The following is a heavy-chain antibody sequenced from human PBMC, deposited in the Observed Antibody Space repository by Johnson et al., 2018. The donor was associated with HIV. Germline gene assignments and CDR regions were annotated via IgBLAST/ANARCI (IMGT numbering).Heavy chain of an antibody. Sequence: QLVESGGGVVQPGRSLRLSCAASGFTLSSYPMHWVRQTPGKGLEWVAGISWKSDTIGYADSVKGRFTISRDNAKNSLYLQMNSLRVEDTALYYCARVRGITMIVVVKSYDAFDIWGQGTMVTVSS. D-gene: IGHD3-22*01. V-gene: IGHV3-9*01. CDR2: ISWKSDTI. J-gene: IGHJ3*02. CDR3: ARVRGITMIVVVKSYDAFDI. CDR1: GFTLSSYP.